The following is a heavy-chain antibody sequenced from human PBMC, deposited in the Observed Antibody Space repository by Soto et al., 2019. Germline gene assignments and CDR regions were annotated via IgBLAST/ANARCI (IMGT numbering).Heavy chain of an antibody. Sequence: SETLSRTGAVYGGAFSGYYWSWIRQPPGKGLEWIGEINHSGSTNYNPSLKSRVTISVDTSKNRFSLKLSSVTAADTAVYYCARASSYYYGSGRNYGMDVWGQGTTVTVSS. CDR2: INHSGST. V-gene: IGHV4-34*01. CDR3: ARASSYYYGSGRNYGMDV. D-gene: IGHD3-10*01. CDR1: GGAFSGYY. J-gene: IGHJ6*02.